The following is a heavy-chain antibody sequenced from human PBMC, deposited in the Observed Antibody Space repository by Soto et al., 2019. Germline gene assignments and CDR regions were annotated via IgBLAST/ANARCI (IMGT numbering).Heavy chain of an antibody. CDR1: GFTFRSDG. Sequence: QVQLVESGGGVVQPGRYLILSCAGSGFTFRSDGMHWVRQAPGKGLEWVAGIWYDGSNKYYADSVKGRFTISRDNSKNTLYLQMNSLRAEDTAVYYCARVGAAAGTRAYWGQGTLVTVSS. CDR2: IWYDGSNK. CDR3: ARVGAAAGTRAY. D-gene: IGHD6-13*01. V-gene: IGHV3-33*01. J-gene: IGHJ4*02.